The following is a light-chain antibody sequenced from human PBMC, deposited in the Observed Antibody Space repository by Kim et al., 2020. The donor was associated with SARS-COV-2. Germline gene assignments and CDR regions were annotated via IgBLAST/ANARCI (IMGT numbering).Light chain of an antibody. CDR3: QHYNNWPPET. Sequence: EIVMTQSPATLSVSPGERATLSCRASQSVTNNLAWYQQKPGQAPRLLIYDASTRATGIPTRFSGSGSGTEFTLIISSLQSVDFAVYYCQHYNNWPPETFGQGTKLEI. V-gene: IGKV3-15*01. CDR1: QSVTNN. J-gene: IGKJ2*01. CDR2: DAS.